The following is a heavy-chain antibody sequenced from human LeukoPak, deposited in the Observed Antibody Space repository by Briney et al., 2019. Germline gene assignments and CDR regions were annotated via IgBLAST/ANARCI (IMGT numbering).Heavy chain of an antibody. V-gene: IGHV4-39*01. CDR3: ASEPYGSGSFLGAFDI. J-gene: IGHJ3*02. Sequence: SETLSLTCAVSDDSIRSSAYYWGWIRQPPGKGLEWIGSIYYSGSTYYNPSLKSRVIISIDTSKNQFSLKLSSVTAADTAVYYCASEPYGSGSFLGAFDIWGQGTMVTVSS. CDR2: IYYSGST. D-gene: IGHD3-10*01. CDR1: DDSIRSSAYY.